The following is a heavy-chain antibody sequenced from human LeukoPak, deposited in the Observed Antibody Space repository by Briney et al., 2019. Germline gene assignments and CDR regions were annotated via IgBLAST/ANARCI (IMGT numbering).Heavy chain of an antibody. J-gene: IGHJ4*02. CDR1: GYTFTSYD. CDR2: MKPNSGKT. Sequence: GASVKVSCKASGYTFTSYDISWVRQATGQGLEWMGWMKPNSGKTDYVQEFQGRVTITRNTSISTAYLELSSLRSEDTAVYYCARGYPVPYCSSTSCFYYFDLWGQGTLVTVSS. CDR3: ARGYPVPYCSSTSCFYYFDL. D-gene: IGHD2-2*01. V-gene: IGHV1-8*03.